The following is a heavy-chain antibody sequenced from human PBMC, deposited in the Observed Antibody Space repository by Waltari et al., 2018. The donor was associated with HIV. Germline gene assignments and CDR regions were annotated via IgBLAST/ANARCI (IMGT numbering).Heavy chain of an antibody. CDR3: ARQRPDASSGPNYYYGMDV. V-gene: IGHV4-39*01. CDR1: GGSISSSSYY. D-gene: IGHD6-19*01. Sequence: QLQLQESGPGLVKPSETLSLTCTVSGGSISSSSYYWGWIRQPPGKGLEWIGSIYNRGSTYYNPSLKGRVTISVDTSKNQFSLKLSSVTAADTAVYYCARQRPDASSGPNYYYGMDVWGQGTTVTVSS. J-gene: IGHJ6*02. CDR2: IYNRGST.